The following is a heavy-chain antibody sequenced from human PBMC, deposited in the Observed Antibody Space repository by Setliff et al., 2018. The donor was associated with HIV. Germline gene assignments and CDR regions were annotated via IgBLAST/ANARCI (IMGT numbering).Heavy chain of an antibody. V-gene: IGHV2-70*17. CDR1: GFSLSTSGTC. J-gene: IGHJ4*02. CDR2: IDWNDEK. Sequence: SGPTLVNPTQTLKLTCTFSGFSLSTSGTCVSWIRQPPGQALEWLARIDWNDEKFYNPTLKTRLTISKDTSKNQVVLTMTNMGPVDTATYFCARVSTSHWYYFDSWGQGALVTVSS. D-gene: IGHD2-2*01. CDR3: ARVSTSHWYYFDS.